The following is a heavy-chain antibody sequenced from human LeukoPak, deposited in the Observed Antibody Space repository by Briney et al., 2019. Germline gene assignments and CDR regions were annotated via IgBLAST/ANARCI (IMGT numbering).Heavy chain of an antibody. CDR2: INHSGST. J-gene: IGHJ4*02. D-gene: IGHD7-27*01. Sequence: SDTLSLTCAVYGGSFSGYYWSWIRQPPGKGLEWIWEINHSGSTDYNPSLKSRVTISVDTSKNQFSLKLSSVTAADTAVYYCAMNNWGLDYWGQGTLVTVSS. V-gene: IGHV4-34*01. CDR1: GGSFSGYY. CDR3: AMNNWGLDY.